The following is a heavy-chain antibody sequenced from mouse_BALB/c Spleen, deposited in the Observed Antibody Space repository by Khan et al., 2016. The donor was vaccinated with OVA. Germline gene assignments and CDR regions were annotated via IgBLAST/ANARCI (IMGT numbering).Heavy chain of an antibody. CDR2: IAPANGNV. J-gene: IGHJ1*01. CDR3: ALPSYDPRYFDV. CDR1: GFTIRDNY. V-gene: IGHV14-3*02. Sequence: VQLQQSGAELVKPGASVKLSCTASGFTIRDNYIHWVKQRPEQGLEWIGRIAPANGNVKYAPKFQGKATITADTSSNSAYLQISSLTSEDSAFYYCALPSYDPRYFDVWGAGTTVTVSS. D-gene: IGHD2-3*01.